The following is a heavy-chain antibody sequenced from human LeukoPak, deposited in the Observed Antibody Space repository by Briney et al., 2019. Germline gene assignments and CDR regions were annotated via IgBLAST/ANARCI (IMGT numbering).Heavy chain of an antibody. J-gene: IGHJ4*02. Sequence: SETLSLTCAVYGGSFSGYYWSWIRQPPGKGLEWIGEINHSGSTKYNPSLKSRVTISVDTSKNQFSLKLSSVTAADTAVYYCARGNYYDSSGVFDYWGQGTLVTVSS. D-gene: IGHD3-22*01. V-gene: IGHV4-34*01. CDR3: ARGNYYDSSGVFDY. CDR2: INHSGST. CDR1: GGSFSGYY.